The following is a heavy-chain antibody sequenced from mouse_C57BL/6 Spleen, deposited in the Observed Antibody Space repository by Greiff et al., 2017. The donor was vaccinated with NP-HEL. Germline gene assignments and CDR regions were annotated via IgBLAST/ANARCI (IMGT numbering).Heavy chain of an antibody. Sequence: LVESGGGLVKPGGSLKLSCAASGFTFSDYGMHWVRQAPEKGLEWVAYISSGSSTIYYADTVKGRFTISRDNAKNTLFLQMTSLRSEDTAMYYCARRNFYDGYFAYAMDYWGQGTSVTVSS. CDR1: GFTFSDYG. CDR2: ISSGSSTI. D-gene: IGHD2-3*01. J-gene: IGHJ4*01. CDR3: ARRNFYDGYFAYAMDY. V-gene: IGHV5-17*01.